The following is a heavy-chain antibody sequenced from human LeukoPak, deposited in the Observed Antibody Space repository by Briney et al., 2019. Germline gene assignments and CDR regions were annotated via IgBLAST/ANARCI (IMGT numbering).Heavy chain of an antibody. J-gene: IGHJ4*02. V-gene: IGHV3-23*01. D-gene: IGHD6-13*01. CDR3: AKASSTWNYFDY. Sequence: GGSLRLSCAASGFTFSSFAMSWDRQAPGKGLEWVSAISGSGGSTYYADSVKGRFTISRDNSKNTLSLQMNSLRAEDTAIYYCAKASSTWNYFDYWGQGTLVTVSS. CDR1: GFTFSSFA. CDR2: ISGSGGST.